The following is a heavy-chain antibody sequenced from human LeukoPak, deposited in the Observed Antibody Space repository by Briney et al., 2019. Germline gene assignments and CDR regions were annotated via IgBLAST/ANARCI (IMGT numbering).Heavy chain of an antibody. CDR1: GFAVSGDY. D-gene: IGHD3-10*01. J-gene: IGHJ6*02. V-gene: IGHV3-53*01. Sequence: GGSLRLSCAASGFAVSGDYMSWVRQAPGKGPEWVSVIYSGGSTYYADSVKGRFTISRDNSKNTLYLQMNSLRPEDTAVYYCARDEGFGEFGMDVWGQGTTVTVSS. CDR2: IYSGGST. CDR3: ARDEGFGEFGMDV.